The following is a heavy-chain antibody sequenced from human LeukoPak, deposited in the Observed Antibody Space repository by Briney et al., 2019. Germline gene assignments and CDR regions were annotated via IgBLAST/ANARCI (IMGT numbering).Heavy chain of an antibody. CDR2: IYYSGST. D-gene: IGHD3-9*01. J-gene: IGHJ6*02. V-gene: IGHV4-59*01. CDR1: GGSISSYY. CDR3: ARGVDYDNNYFQYGMDV. Sequence: SQTLSLTCTVSGGSISSYYWSWIRQPPGKGLEWIGYIYYSGSTNYNPSLKSRVTISGDRSKNQFSLKLNSVTAADTAVYYCARGVDYDNNYFQYGMDVWGRGTTVTVSS.